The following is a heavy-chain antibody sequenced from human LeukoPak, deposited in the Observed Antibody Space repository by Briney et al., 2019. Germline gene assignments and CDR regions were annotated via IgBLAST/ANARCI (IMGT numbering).Heavy chain of an antibody. D-gene: IGHD5-12*01. J-gene: IGHJ4*02. V-gene: IGHV3-21*01. CDR1: GFTFSSYS. CDR3: ARGIYSGYDAPDY. CDR2: ISSSSSYI. Sequence: PGGSLRLSCAASGFTFSSYSMNWVRQAPGKGLEWVSSISSSSSYIYYADSVKGRSTISRDNAKNSLYLQMNSLRAEDTAVYYCARGIYSGYDAPDYWGQGTLVTVSS.